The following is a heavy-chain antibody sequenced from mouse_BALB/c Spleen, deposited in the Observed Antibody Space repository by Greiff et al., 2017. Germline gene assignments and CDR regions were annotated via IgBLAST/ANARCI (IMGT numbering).Heavy chain of an antibody. J-gene: IGHJ4*01. D-gene: IGHD1-1*01. V-gene: IGHV1-14*01. CDR1: GYTFTSYV. Sequence: VQLQQSGPELVKPGASVKMSCKASGYTFTSYVMHWVKQKPGQGLEWIGYINPYNDGTKYNEKFKGKATLTSDKSSSTAYMELSSLTSEDSAVYYCAREEDYYGSSYDYAMDYWGQGTSVTVSS. CDR2: INPYNDGT. CDR3: AREEDYYGSSYDYAMDY.